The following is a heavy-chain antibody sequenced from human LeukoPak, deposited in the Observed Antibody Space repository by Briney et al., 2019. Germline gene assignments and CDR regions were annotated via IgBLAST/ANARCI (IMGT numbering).Heavy chain of an antibody. V-gene: IGHV4-61*05. Sequence: PSETLSLTCTVSGGSISSSSYYWGWIRQPPGKGLEWIGYIYYSGSTNYNPSLKSRVTISVDTSKNQFSLKLSSVTAADTAVYYCARQAVAASNWFDPWGQGTLVTVSS. CDR2: IYYSGST. CDR3: ARQAVAASNWFDP. D-gene: IGHD6-19*01. J-gene: IGHJ5*02. CDR1: GGSISSSSYY.